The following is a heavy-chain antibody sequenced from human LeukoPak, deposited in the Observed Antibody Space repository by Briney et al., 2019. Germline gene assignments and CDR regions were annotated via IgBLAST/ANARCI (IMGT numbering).Heavy chain of an antibody. Sequence: SETLSLTCTVSGGSISSGDYYWSWIRQPPGKGLEWIGYIYYSGSTYYNPSLKSRVTISVVTSKNQFSLKLSSVTAADTAVYYCAGEDSEYYYGSAGYWGQGTLVTVSS. D-gene: IGHD3-10*01. J-gene: IGHJ4*02. V-gene: IGHV4-30-4*01. CDR3: AGEDSEYYYGSAGY. CDR1: GGSISSGDYY. CDR2: IYYSGST.